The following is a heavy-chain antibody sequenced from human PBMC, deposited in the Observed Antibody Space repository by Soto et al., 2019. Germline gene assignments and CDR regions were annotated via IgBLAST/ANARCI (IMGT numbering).Heavy chain of an antibody. CDR1: GFTFSSYA. D-gene: IGHD1-26*01. J-gene: IGHJ6*02. V-gene: IGHV3-23*01. CDR3: ASGRGRYFYYGMDV. CDR2: ISGSGDRT. Sequence: EVQLLESGGGLVQPGGSLRLSCAASGFTFSSYAKTWVRQAPEKELEWVSVISGSGDRTYYADSVKGRFTISRDNSKNTLYLQMNSLRAEDTAVYYCASGRGRYFYYGMDVWGQGTTVTVSS.